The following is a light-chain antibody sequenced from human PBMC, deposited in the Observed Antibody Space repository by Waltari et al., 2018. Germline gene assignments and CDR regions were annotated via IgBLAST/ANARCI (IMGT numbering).Light chain of an antibody. J-gene: IGLJ2*01. CDR2: EVS. V-gene: IGLV2-14*01. Sequence: QSALTQPASVSGSLGQSLTISCAGTSSDGGGYNYVSWYQQHPDKAPKLMIYEVSNRPSGVSNRFSGSKSGNAASLTISGLQAEDEADYYCTSYTSRDTLVFGGGTKLTVL. CDR1: SSDGGGYNY. CDR3: TSYTSRDTLV.